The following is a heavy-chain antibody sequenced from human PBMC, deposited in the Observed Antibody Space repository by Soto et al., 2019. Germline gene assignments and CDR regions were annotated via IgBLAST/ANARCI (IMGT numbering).Heavy chain of an antibody. CDR1: GGSFSGYY. V-gene: IGHV4-34*01. CDR3: ARGAPRRRVQLYYYYGMDV. J-gene: IGHJ6*02. D-gene: IGHD2-2*01. Sequence: QVQLQQWGAGLLKPSETLSLTCAVYGGSFSGYYWSWIRQPPGKGLEWIGEINHSGSTNYNPSLKSRVTISVDTSKNQFSLKLSSVTAADTAVYYCARGAPRRRVQLYYYYGMDVWGQGTTVTVSS. CDR2: INHSGST.